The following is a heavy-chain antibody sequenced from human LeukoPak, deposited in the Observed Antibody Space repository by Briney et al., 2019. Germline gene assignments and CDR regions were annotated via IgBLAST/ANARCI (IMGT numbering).Heavy chain of an antibody. J-gene: IGHJ5*02. CDR3: TRRNTADASIDL. CDR2: ILYSGST. V-gene: IGHV4-59*11. D-gene: IGHD4-17*01. Sequence: SETLSLTYSVSGGSISGHWWTWVRQPPGEGLEWIGDILYSGSTNYNPSLKSRLSILVDTSKNQFSLKLNSVTAADTAMYYCTRRNTADASIDLWGQGTLVTASS. CDR1: GGSISGHW.